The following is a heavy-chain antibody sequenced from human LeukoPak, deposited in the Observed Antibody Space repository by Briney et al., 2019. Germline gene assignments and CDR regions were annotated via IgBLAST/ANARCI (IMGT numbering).Heavy chain of an antibody. D-gene: IGHD3-22*01. J-gene: IGHJ4*02. CDR2: INPNSGGT. V-gene: IGHV1-2*02. Sequence: ASVKVSCKASGYTFTGYYMHWVRQAPGQGLEWMGWINPNSGGTNYAQKFQGRVTMTRDTSISTAYMELSRLRSDDTAVYYCARGAPLFIGDSSAILGRDYFDYWGQGTLVTVSS. CDR1: GYTFTGYY. CDR3: ARGAPLFIGDSSAILGRDYFDY.